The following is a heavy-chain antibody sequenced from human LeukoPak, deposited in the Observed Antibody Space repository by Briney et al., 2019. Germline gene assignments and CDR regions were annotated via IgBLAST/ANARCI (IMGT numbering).Heavy chain of an antibody. Sequence: ASVKVSCKVSGYTLTELSMHWVRQAPGKGLEWMGGFDPEDGETIYAQKFQGRVTMTRNTSISTAYMELSSLRSEDTAVYYCARQEAPYYDFWSGYSNWFDPWGQGTLVTVSS. J-gene: IGHJ5*02. CDR3: ARQEAPYYDFWSGYSNWFDP. CDR2: FDPEDGET. V-gene: IGHV1-24*01. CDR1: GYTLTELS. D-gene: IGHD3-3*01.